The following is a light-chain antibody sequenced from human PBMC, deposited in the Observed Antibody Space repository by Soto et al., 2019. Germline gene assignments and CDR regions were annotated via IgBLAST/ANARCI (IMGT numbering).Light chain of an antibody. V-gene: IGLV1-40*01. J-gene: IGLJ1*01. CDR2: GNS. CDR1: SSNIGTGYD. CDR3: GTWDTSLSAGV. Sequence: QSVLTQPPSVSGAPGQRVTISCTGSSSNIGTGYDVHWYQQLPGTAPKLLIFGNSNRPSGVPDRFSGSRSGTSATLGITGLQPGDEADYYCGTWDTSLSAGVFGSGTKVTVL.